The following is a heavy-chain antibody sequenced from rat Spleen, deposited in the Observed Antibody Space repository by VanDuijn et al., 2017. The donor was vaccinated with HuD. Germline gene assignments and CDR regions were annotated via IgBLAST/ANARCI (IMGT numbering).Heavy chain of an antibody. CDR1: GFTFSNYG. CDR3: ASHGTRISRFAY. D-gene: IGHD1-4*01. V-gene: IGHV5-19*01. CDR2: ISPSGGST. J-gene: IGHJ3*01. Sequence: EVQLVESGGGLVQPGRSLKLSCAASGFTFSNYGVHWIRQAPTKGLEWVASISPSGGSTYYRDSVKGRFTISRDNAKNTVYLQMGSLRSEDTATYYCASHGTRISRFAYLVQGTLVTVSS.